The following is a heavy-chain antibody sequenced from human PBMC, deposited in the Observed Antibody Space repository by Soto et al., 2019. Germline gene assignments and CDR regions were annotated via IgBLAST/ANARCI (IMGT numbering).Heavy chain of an antibody. J-gene: IGHJ4*02. CDR2: IIPIFGTA. V-gene: IGHV1-69*13. CDR1: GGTFSSYA. Sequence: GASVKVSCKASGGTFSSYAISWVRQAPGQGLEWMGGIIPIFGTANYAQKFQGRVTITADESTSTAYMELSSLRSEDTAVYYCARGLTYGDYCFDYWGQGTLVTAPQ. D-gene: IGHD4-17*01. CDR3: ARGLTYGDYCFDY.